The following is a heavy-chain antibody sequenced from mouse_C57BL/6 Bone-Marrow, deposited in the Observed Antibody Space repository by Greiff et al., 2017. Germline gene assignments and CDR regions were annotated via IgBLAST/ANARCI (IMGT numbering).Heavy chain of an antibody. CDR3: AKIQDSSGYYYAMDY. Sequence: VQLQQSDAELVKPGASVKISCKVSGYTFTDHTIHWMKQRPEQGLAWIGDIYPRDGSTKYNEKFKGKATLTADKSSSTAYMQLNSLTSEDSAVYFCAKIQDSSGYYYAMDYWGQGTSGTVSS. CDR2: IYPRDGST. V-gene: IGHV1-78*01. CDR1: GYTFTDHT. D-gene: IGHD3-2*02. J-gene: IGHJ4*01.